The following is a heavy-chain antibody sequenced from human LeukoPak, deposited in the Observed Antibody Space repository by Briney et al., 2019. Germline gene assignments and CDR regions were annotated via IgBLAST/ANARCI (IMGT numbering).Heavy chain of an antibody. J-gene: IGHJ4*02. CDR1: GGSISSYY. CDR2: IYYSGST. CDR3: ARASGGWSGYVFVY. Sequence: SETLSLTCTVSGGSISSYYWSWIRQPPGKGLEWIGYIYYSGSTNYNPSLKSRVTISVDTSKNQFSLKLSSVTAADTAVYYCARASGGWSGYVFVYWGQGTLVTVSS. V-gene: IGHV4-59*08. D-gene: IGHD3-3*01.